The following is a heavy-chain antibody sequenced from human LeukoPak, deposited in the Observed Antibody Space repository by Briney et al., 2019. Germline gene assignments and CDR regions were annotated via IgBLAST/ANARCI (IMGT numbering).Heavy chain of an antibody. Sequence: SETLSLTCTASGGSISSYYWSWIRQPPGKGLEWIGYIYYSGSTNYNPSLKSRVTISVDTSKNQFSLKLSSVTAADTAVYYCARADYDFSIDYWGQGTLVTVSS. CDR1: GGSISSYY. V-gene: IGHV4-59*01. D-gene: IGHD3-3*01. J-gene: IGHJ4*02. CDR3: ARADYDFSIDY. CDR2: IYYSGST.